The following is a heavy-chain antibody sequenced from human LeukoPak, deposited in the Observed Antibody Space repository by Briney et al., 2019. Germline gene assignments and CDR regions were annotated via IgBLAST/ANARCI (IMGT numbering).Heavy chain of an antibody. CDR2: INHSGST. D-gene: IGHD1-26*01. CDR3: AKDGGGGSPYYFDY. V-gene: IGHV4-34*01. CDR1: GGSFSGYY. J-gene: IGHJ4*02. Sequence: SETLSLTCAVYGGSFSGYYWSWIRQPPGKGLEWIGEINHSGSTNYNPSLKSRVTISVDTSKNQFSLKLSSVTAADTAVYYCAKDGGGGSPYYFDYWGQGTLVTVSS.